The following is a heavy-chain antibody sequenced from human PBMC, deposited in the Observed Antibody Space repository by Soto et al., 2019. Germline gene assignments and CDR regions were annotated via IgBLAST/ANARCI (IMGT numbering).Heavy chain of an antibody. J-gene: IGHJ4*02. CDR1: GFTFSSFE. V-gene: IGHV3-48*03. D-gene: IGHD6-6*01. CDR3: AREWSTSIAAAFDY. CDR2: ISNSGRII. Sequence: GGSLRLSCAASGFTFSSFEMNWVRQAPGKGLEWVSYISNSGRIIYYADSVKGRFTISRDDAKNSLYLQMNSLRAEDTAVYYCAREWSTSIAAAFDYWGQGTLVTVSS.